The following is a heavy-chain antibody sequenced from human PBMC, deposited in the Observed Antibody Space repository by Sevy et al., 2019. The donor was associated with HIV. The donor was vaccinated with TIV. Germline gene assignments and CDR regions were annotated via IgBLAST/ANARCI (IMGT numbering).Heavy chain of an antibody. D-gene: IGHD2-2*01. J-gene: IGHJ6*02. Sequence: GGSLRLSCTASGFSFNMYWMSWVRQAPGQGLEWVAHIKRDGSEKYYVHSVRGRFTISRDNAKNSLYLQMNSLRADDTAVYYCARDCSSTSCLWGLDVWGQGTTVTVSS. V-gene: IGHV3-7*03. CDR1: GFSFNMYW. CDR3: ARDCSSTSCLWGLDV. CDR2: IKRDGSEK.